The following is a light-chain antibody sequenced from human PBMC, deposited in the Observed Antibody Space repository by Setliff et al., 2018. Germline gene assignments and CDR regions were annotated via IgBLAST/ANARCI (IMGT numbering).Light chain of an antibody. CDR2: DVS. V-gene: IGLV2-14*03. Sequence: QSVLTQPASVSGSPGQSITSSCTGTSSDIGGYNYVSWCQQHPGKAPKLMIYDVSQRPSGVSDRFSGSKSGNTASLTISGLQAEDEADYYCCSYAGSYTSLYVFGTGTKVTVL. CDR3: CSYAGSYTSLYV. J-gene: IGLJ1*01. CDR1: SSDIGGYNY.